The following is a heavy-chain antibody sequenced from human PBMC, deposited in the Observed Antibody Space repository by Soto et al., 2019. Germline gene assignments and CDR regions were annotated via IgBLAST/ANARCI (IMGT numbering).Heavy chain of an antibody. CDR1: GFTFSRHW. CDR2: IDGDGTIT. J-gene: IGHJ4*02. V-gene: IGHV3-74*01. D-gene: IGHD3-10*01. CDR3: AMVGGETHDY. Sequence: GGSLRLSCTASGFTFSRHWMHWVRQTPGKGLVWVSRIDGDGTITTYADSVRGRFTISRDNAKNTLYLQMNSLRADDTAVYYCAMVGGETHDYWGQGTLVTVSS.